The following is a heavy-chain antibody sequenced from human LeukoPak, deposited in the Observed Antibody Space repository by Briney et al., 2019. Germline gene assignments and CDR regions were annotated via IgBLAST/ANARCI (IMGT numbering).Heavy chain of an antibody. Sequence: HPGGSLRLSCAASGITLSSYDMHWVRQAPGKALEWVAVISYDGSNKDYADSVKGRFTISRDNSKNTLDLQMNSLRAEDTAVYYCAKDRGVWAFDIWGQGTMVTVSS. CDR1: GITLSSYD. J-gene: IGHJ3*02. D-gene: IGHD3-10*01. V-gene: IGHV3-30-3*01. CDR2: ISYDGSNK. CDR3: AKDRGVWAFDI.